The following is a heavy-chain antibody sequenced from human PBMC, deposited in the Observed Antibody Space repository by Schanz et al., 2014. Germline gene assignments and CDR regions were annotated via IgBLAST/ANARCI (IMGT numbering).Heavy chain of an antibody. D-gene: IGHD3-22*01. CDR1: GFTFSGYA. V-gene: IGHV3-30*18. CDR2: ISYHGSEK. Sequence: QVQLVESGGGVVQPGRSLRLSCAASGFTFSGYALHWVRQAPGKGLEWVAVISYHGSEKYYADSVKGRFTISRDNSKNTLYLQMNSLRTEDTAVYFCAKSYDTSGYSGFDYWGQGTLVTVSS. J-gene: IGHJ4*02. CDR3: AKSYDTSGYSGFDY.